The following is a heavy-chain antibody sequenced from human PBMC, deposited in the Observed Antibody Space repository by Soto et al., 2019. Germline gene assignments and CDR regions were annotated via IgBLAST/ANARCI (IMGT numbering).Heavy chain of an antibody. CDR1: GGSISSGGYY. J-gene: IGHJ4*02. V-gene: IGHV4-31*03. CDR2: IYYSGST. Sequence: PSETLSLTCTVSGGSISSGGYYWSWIRQHPGKGLEWIGYIYYSGSTYYNPSLKSRVTISVDTSKNQFSLKLSSVTAADTAVYYCARENWEGFDYCGQRTLVTVSS. D-gene: IGHD7-27*01. CDR3: ARENWEGFDY.